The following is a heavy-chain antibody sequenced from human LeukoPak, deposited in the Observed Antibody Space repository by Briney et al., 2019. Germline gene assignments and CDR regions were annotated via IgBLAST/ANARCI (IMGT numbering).Heavy chain of an antibody. CDR2: VYYSGNT. Sequence: SETLSLTCTVSGGSITSSGDYWGWIRQPPGKGLEWIGAVYYSGNTYYNPSLKSRVTISVDTSKNHFSLKLSSVTAADTAVYYCAKDPHVLRFLNTGVDYWGQGTLVTVSS. J-gene: IGHJ4*02. CDR1: GGSITSSGDY. V-gene: IGHV4-39*02. D-gene: IGHD3-3*01. CDR3: AKDPHVLRFLNTGVDY.